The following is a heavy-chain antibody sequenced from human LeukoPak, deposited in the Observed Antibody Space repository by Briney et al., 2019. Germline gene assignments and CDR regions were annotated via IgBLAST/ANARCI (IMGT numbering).Heavy chain of an antibody. CDR3: ARVDFWSGYYAFDI. J-gene: IGHJ3*02. V-gene: IGHV3-23*01. CDR2: ISGSGGST. CDR1: GVTVSSNH. D-gene: IGHD3-3*01. Sequence: GGSLRLSCAASGVTVSSNHLSWVRQAPGKGLEWVSAISGSGGSTYYADSVKGRFTISRDNSKNTLYLQMNSLRAEDTAVYYCARVDFWSGYYAFDIWGQGTMVTVSS.